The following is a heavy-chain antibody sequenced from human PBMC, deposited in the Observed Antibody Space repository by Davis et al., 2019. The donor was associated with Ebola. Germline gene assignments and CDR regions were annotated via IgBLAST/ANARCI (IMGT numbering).Heavy chain of an antibody. CDR2: INHSGST. D-gene: IGHD5-12*01. J-gene: IGHJ6*02. CDR3: ARGYSGYRYMDV. CDR1: GGSFSGYY. V-gene: IGHV4-34*01. Sequence: SETLSLTCAVYGGSFSGYYWSWIRQPPGKGLEWIGEINHSGSTNYNPSLKSRVTISVDTSKNQFSLKLSSVTAADTAVYYCARGYSGYRYMDVWGQGTTVTVSS.